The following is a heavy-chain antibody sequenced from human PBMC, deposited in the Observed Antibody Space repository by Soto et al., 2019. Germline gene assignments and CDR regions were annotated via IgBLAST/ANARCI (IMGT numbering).Heavy chain of an antibody. V-gene: IGHV3-30*18. D-gene: IGHD1-7*01. J-gene: IGHJ4*02. Sequence: LRLSCQASGFNFDNYGMHWVRQAPGKGLEWVAVITYDGSFQYYADSVKGRFTISRDNSKNTLSLHLNTLKPEDTAVYHCAKDRVGGTFYTPLAFWGQGTLVTVSS. CDR3: AKDRVGGTFYTPLAF. CDR2: ITYDGSFQ. CDR1: GFNFDNYG.